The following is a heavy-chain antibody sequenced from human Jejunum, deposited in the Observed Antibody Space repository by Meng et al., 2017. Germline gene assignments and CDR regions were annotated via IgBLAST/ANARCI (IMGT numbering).Heavy chain of an antibody. V-gene: IGHV4-34*01. CDR2: IDHRGST. Sequence: WSWIRKSPGRWLEWIGLIDHRGSTNYNPSLKSRVTISLDTSKNQFSLNLNSVTAADTAVYYCARGSYGDSTDPWGQGILVTVSS. J-gene: IGHJ5*02. D-gene: IGHD4-17*01. CDR3: ARGSYGDSTDP.